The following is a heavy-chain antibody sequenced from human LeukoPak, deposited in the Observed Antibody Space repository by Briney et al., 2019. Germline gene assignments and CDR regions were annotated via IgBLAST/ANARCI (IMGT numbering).Heavy chain of an antibody. J-gene: IGHJ4*02. CDR3: AKRLTSLGPTNDY. CDR2: IHGYSGET. Sequence: GGSLRLSCAASGFTFSSYAMSWVRQAPGKGLEWVSGIHGYSGETSYAQSVKGRFTISRDNSKNTLYLQMNSLRAEDTALYYCAKRLTSLGPTNDYWGQGTRVTVSS. D-gene: IGHD1-26*01. V-gene: IGHV3-23*01. CDR1: GFTFSSYA.